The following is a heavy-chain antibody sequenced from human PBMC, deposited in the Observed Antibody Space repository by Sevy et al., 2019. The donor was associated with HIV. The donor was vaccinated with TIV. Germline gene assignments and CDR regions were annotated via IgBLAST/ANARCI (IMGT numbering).Heavy chain of an antibody. J-gene: IGHJ4*02. CDR1: GFALYDYI. CDR2: FSLGCGKI. Sequence: GGSLRLSCAASGFALYDYIMSWIRQAPGKGLEWVATFSLGCGKINYANSLKGRFTISRDNSKNTFYLQMDNMRVEDTALYYCAREGCTRPRDYWGQGTKVTVSS. V-gene: IGHV3-23*01. D-gene: IGHD2-8*01. CDR3: AREGCTRPRDY.